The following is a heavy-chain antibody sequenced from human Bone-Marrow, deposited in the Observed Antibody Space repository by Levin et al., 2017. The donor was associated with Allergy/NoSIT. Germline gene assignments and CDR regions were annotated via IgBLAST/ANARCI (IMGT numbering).Heavy chain of an antibody. Sequence: PGGSLRLSCAASGFTFSSYEMNWVRQAPGKGLEWVSYISSSGSTIYYADSVKGRFTISRDNAKNSLYLQMNSLRAEDTAVYYCARARGRGLGYCSGGSYLVVTAIHDYYGMDVWGQGTTVTVSS. CDR2: ISSSGSTI. V-gene: IGHV3-48*03. CDR3: ARARGRGLGYCSGGSYLVVTAIHDYYGMDV. CDR1: GFTFSSYE. J-gene: IGHJ6*02. D-gene: IGHD2-15*01.